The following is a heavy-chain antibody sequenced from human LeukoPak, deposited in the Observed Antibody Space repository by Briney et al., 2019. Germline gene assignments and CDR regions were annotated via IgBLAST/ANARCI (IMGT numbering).Heavy chain of an antibody. J-gene: IGHJ5*02. CDR1: GFTFSSYS. CDR2: IYSSGST. Sequence: GGSLRLSCAASGFTFSSYSMHWVRQAPGKGLEWVSVIYSSGSTYYADSVKGRFTISRDNSKNTLHLQMNTLRAEDTAVYYCARGSYDYVWGSYRWDWFDPWGQGTLVTVSS. V-gene: IGHV3-66*01. CDR3: ARGSYDYVWGSYRWDWFDP. D-gene: IGHD3-16*02.